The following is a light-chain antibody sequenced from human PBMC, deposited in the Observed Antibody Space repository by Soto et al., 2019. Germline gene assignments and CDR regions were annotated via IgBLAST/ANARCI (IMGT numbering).Light chain of an antibody. CDR3: QQYNTYSYT. CDR1: QTISSW. Sequence: DIPMTQSPSTLSASVGDRVTITCRASQTISSWLAWYQQQPGTAPQLLIYKASTLESGVPSRFSGSGSGTEFTLTISSLQPDDFATYYFQQYNTYSYTFGQGTKVEIK. V-gene: IGKV1-5*03. J-gene: IGKJ2*01. CDR2: KAS.